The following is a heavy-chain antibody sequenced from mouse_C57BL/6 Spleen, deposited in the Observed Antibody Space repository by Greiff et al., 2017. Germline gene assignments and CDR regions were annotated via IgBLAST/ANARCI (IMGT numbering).Heavy chain of an antibody. CDR2: IDPETGGT. Sequence: VQVVESGAELVRPGASVTLSCKASGYTFTDYEMHWVKQTPVHGLEWIGAIDPETGGTAYNQKFKGKAILTADKSSSTAYMELRSLTSEDSAVYYCTSSGYYGSSYSWFAYWGQGTLVTVSA. CDR1: GYTFTDYE. V-gene: IGHV1-15*01. J-gene: IGHJ3*01. CDR3: TSSGYYGSSYSWFAY. D-gene: IGHD1-1*01.